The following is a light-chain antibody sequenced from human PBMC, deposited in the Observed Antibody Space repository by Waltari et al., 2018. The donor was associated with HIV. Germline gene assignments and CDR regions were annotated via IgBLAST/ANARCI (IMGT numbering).Light chain of an antibody. CDR3: SSYTSSNTFVV. J-gene: IGLJ2*01. CDR1: SSDVGNYNR. Sequence: SCTGTSSDVGNYNRVSWYQQPPGSAPKLMIYEVSNRPSGVPRRFSGSKSGNTASLTISGLQAEDEADYYCSSYTSSNTFVVFGGGTKLTVL. V-gene: IGLV2-18*02. CDR2: EVS.